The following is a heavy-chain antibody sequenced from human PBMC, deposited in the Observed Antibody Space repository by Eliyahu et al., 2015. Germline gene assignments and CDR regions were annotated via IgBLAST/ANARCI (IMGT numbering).Heavy chain of an antibody. CDR2: ITSTSSAS. J-gene: IGHJ5*02. D-gene: IGHD3-3*01. V-gene: IGHV3-48*01. CDR3: ARVTRFSFVP. CDR1: GFTFXGXS. Sequence: EVQLVESGGGLVQPGGSLXXSCVASGFTFXGXSXGWVRLAPGKGLEWVSHITSTSSASQYAESXRGRFTISRDNAKNSLFLQMNSLRAEDTAIYYCARVTRFSFVPWGQGALVTVSS.